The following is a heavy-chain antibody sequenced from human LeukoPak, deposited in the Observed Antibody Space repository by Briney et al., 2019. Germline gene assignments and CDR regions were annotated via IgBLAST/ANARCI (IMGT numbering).Heavy chain of an antibody. V-gene: IGHV4-59*01. D-gene: IGHD3-9*01. Sequence: SETLSLTCTVSGDSINSYYWSWIRQPPGKGLEWIGYIYFSGNAKYNPSLKNRVTISVDRSKSQFYLTLRSVTAADTAVYYCARDLNHGFNYYYYGLEVWGQGTTVTVSS. CDR2: IYFSGNA. CDR1: GDSINSYY. CDR3: ARDLNHGFNYYYYGLEV. J-gene: IGHJ6*02.